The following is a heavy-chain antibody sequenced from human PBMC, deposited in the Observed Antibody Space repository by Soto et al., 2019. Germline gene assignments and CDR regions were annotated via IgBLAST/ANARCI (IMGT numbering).Heavy chain of an antibody. Sequence: QVQLVQSGAAVKKPGASVKVSCKASGSTFTDYCIHWVRQAPGQGFEWMGWINPKSRGTNYAQKFQGRVTMTRDTSNSTDYMELRGLRSADTAVYYCARVTLKAGNWFDPWGQGTLVTVSS. V-gene: IGHV1-2*02. CDR1: GSTFTDYC. J-gene: IGHJ5*02. CDR3: ARVTLKAGNWFDP. CDR2: INPKSRGT.